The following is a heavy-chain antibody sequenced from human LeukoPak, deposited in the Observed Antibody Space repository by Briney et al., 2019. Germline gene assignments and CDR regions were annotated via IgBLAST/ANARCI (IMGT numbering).Heavy chain of an antibody. Sequence: GGSLRLSCAASGFTFSSYAMHWVRQAPGKVLEYVSAISSNVGSTYYANSVKGRFTISRDNSKNTMYLQMGSLRAEDMAVYYCARNKIRGSSWYGYLGYWGQGTLVTVS. J-gene: IGHJ4*02. CDR3: ARNKIRGSSWYGYLGY. V-gene: IGHV3-64*01. CDR1: GFTFSSYA. D-gene: IGHD6-13*01. CDR2: ISSNVGST.